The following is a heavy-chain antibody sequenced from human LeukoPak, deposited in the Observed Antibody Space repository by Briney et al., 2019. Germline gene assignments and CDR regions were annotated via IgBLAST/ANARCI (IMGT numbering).Heavy chain of an antibody. CDR1: GFTLSTYA. Sequence: GGSLRLSCAASGFTLSTYALSWVRHAPGKGPHWVSSISGSDNSTYYADSVKGRFTISRDNSKNTLYLQMNSLRAEDTAVYYCAKDPMTTVTTTAYWGQGTLVTVSS. V-gene: IGHV3-23*01. J-gene: IGHJ4*02. CDR3: AKDPMTTVTTTAY. CDR2: ISGSDNST. D-gene: IGHD4-17*01.